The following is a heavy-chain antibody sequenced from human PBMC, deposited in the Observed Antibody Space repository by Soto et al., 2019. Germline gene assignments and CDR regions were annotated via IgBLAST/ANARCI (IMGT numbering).Heavy chain of an antibody. CDR3: ARTYCTTTVVQAHGFDV. J-gene: IGHJ6*02. CDR1: GGSVSSGSYY. V-gene: IGHV4-61*01. D-gene: IGHD1-1*01. Sequence: PSETLSLTCTVSGGSVSSGSYYWTWIRQPPGRGLEWLGYIYYSGTTNYNPPLKSRITITVDTSANQLSLKLSSVTAAAYSVYFCARTYCTTTVVQAHGFDVWGQGTTVTVSS. CDR2: IYYSGTT.